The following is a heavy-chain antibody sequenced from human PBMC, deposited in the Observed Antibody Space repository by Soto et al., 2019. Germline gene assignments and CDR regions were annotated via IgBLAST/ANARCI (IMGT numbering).Heavy chain of an antibody. CDR1: GXTVSSNY. J-gene: IGHJ4*02. Sequence: PGGSLRLSCAASGXTVSSNYTIWVRQAPGKGLEWVSVIYSSGSTYYADSVKGRFTISRYNSKNTLYLQMSSLRADDTALYYCVKGEYYYDSSGYYPFDYWGQGTLVTVSS. CDR2: IYSSGST. V-gene: IGHV3-66*01. D-gene: IGHD3-22*01. CDR3: VKGEYYYDSSGYYPFDY.